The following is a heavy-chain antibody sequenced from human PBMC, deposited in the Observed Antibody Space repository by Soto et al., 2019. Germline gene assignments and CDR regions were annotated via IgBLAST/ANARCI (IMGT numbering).Heavy chain of an antibody. Sequence: GGSLRLSCTASGFTFGDYAMSWFRQAPGKGLEWVGFIRSKAYGGTTEYAASVKGRFTISRDDSKSIAYLQMNSLKTEDTAVYYCTRGGLAYYYDSSGYYYFSDYWGQGTLVTVSS. J-gene: IGHJ4*02. D-gene: IGHD3-22*01. CDR2: IRSKAYGGTT. CDR3: TRGGLAYYYDSSGYYYFSDY. CDR1: GFTFGDYA. V-gene: IGHV3-49*03.